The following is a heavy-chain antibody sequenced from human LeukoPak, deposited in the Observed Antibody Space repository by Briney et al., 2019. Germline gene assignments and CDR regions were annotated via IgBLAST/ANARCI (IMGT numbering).Heavy chain of an antibody. CDR1: GGSISSSRYY. D-gene: IGHD3-10*01. V-gene: IGHV4-39*07. Sequence: PSETLSLTCTVSGGSISSSRYYWGWIRQPPGKGLEWIGTISYTGSTYYNPSLKSRVTISVDTSKNQFSLKLSSVTAADTAVYYCARDPGASITMVRGVIGAFDIWGQGTMVTVSS. CDR3: ARDPGASITMVRGVIGAFDI. J-gene: IGHJ3*02. CDR2: ISYTGST.